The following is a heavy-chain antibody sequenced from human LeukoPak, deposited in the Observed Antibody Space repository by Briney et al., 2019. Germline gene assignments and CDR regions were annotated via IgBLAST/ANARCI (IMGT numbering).Heavy chain of an antibody. J-gene: IGHJ6*02. CDR2: IIPILGIA. CDR1: GDTFSSYT. CDR3: PRGGQVGGYYYGMDA. D-gene: IGHD2-15*01. Sequence: ASVKVSCKASGDTFSSYTISWVRQAPGQGLEWMGRIIPILGIANYAQKFQGRVMITADKSTSTAYMELSSLRSEDTAVYYCPRGGQVGGYYYGMDACGQRTTVTASS. V-gene: IGHV1-69*02.